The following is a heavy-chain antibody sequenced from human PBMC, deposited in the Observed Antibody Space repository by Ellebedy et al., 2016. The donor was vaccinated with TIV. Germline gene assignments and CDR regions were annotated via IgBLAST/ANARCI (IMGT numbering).Heavy chain of an antibody. J-gene: IGHJ4*02. Sequence: AASVKVSCKASGYTFTNNFMHWVRQAPGQGLGWGGIINPSGGSTNYAPKFQGRVTMTRDTSTNTVYMELKRLRSEDTAIYYCAREDGGNADYWGQGTLVTVSS. V-gene: IGHV1-46*01. CDR2: INPSGGST. D-gene: IGHD4-23*01. CDR1: GYTFTNNF. CDR3: AREDGGNADY.